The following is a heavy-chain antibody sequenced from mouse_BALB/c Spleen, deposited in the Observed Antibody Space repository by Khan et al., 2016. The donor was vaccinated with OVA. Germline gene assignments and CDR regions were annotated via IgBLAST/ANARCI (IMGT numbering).Heavy chain of an antibody. Sequence: QVQLQQPGAELVRPGASVKLSCKASGYTFTSYWINWVKQRPGQGLEWFGNIYPSDSYTNYNQKFRDKATLTVDKSSSTAYMQLNSPTSEDSAVYYCARGDPGNFDSWGQGSTLTVSS. D-gene: IGHD2-13*01. CDR3: ARGDPGNFDS. J-gene: IGHJ2*01. CDR1: GYTFTSYW. V-gene: IGHV1-69*02. CDR2: IYPSDSYT.